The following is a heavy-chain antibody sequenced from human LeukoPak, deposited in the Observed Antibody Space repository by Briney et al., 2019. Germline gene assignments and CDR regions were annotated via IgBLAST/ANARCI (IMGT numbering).Heavy chain of an antibody. CDR2: MHYTGTT. V-gene: IGHV4-39*07. J-gene: IGHJ5*02. Sequence: PSETLSLTCSVSGGSIRSLGYSWGWIRQPPGKGLEWIASMHYTGTTYYNPSLKSRVTMSVDTSKSQFSLRLNSVTAADTAVYYCARVGWGDAAAHPNWLDPWGQGTLVTVSS. D-gene: IGHD6-6*01. CDR1: GGSIRSLGYS. CDR3: ARVGWGDAAAHPNWLDP.